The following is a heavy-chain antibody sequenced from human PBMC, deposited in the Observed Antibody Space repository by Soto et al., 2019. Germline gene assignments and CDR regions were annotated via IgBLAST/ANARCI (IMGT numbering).Heavy chain of an antibody. Sequence: QITLKESGPTLVKPTPTLTLTCSFSGFSLTSTAVGVNWIRQPPGKALEWLALIYWDDDNHFSPSLKSRLSVTKDTSKNQVVLTMTNMDPVDTATYYCAHGSGWLSDYWGQGILVTVSS. CDR3: AHGSGWLSDY. CDR1: GFSLTSTAVG. J-gene: IGHJ4*02. CDR2: IYWDDDN. D-gene: IGHD6-19*01. V-gene: IGHV2-5*02.